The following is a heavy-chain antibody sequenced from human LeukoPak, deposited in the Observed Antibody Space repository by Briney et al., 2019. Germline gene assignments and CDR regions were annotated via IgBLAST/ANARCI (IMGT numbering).Heavy chain of an antibody. CDR1: GGSISSSSYY. CDR3: ARHRGDSGSYFASYYFDY. D-gene: IGHD1-26*01. CDR2: ICYSGST. Sequence: SETLSLTCTVSGGSISSSSYYWGWIRQPPGKGLGWIGTICYSGSTDYNPALKSRVTISVDTSKNQFSLDLSSVTAADTAVYYCARHRGDSGSYFASYYFDYWGQGTLVTVSS. V-gene: IGHV4-39*01. J-gene: IGHJ4*02.